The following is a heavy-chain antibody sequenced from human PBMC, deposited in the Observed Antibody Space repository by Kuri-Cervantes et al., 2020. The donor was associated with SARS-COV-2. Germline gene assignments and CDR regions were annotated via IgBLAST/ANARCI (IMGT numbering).Heavy chain of an antibody. V-gene: IGHV4-59*08. Sequence: GSLRLSCTVSGGSISSYDWSWIRQPPGKGLEWIGYMYYSGSTNYNPSLKSRVTISVDTSKNHFSLQLRSVTAADTAVYYCAKHDYGDYGTFDYWGQGTLVTVSS. D-gene: IGHD4-17*01. J-gene: IGHJ4*02. CDR3: AKHDYGDYGTFDY. CDR2: MYYSGST. CDR1: GGSISSYD.